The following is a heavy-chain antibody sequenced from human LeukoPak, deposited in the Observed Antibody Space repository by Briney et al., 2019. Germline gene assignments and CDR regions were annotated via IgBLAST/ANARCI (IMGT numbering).Heavy chain of an antibody. CDR2: MNPHSGNT. Sequence: ASVKVSCKASGYTFTSYDINWVRQATGQGLEWMGWMNPHSGNTGYAQKFQGRVTMTRNTSITTAYMELSSLRSEDTAVYYCARVIRLEWSFKEYYFDYWGQGTLVTVSS. CDR3: ARVIRLEWSFKEYYFDY. J-gene: IGHJ4*02. V-gene: IGHV1-8*01. D-gene: IGHD3-3*01. CDR1: GYTFTSYD.